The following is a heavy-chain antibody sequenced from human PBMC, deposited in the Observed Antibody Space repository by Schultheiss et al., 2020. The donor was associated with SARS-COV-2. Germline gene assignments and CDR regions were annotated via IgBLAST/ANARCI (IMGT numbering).Heavy chain of an antibody. CDR2: ISGSGGST. CDR3: AREPHSSYYYYYMDV. Sequence: GGSLRLSCAASGFTFSSYAMSWVRQAPGKGLEWVSAISGSGGSTYYADSVKGRFTISRDNSKNTLYLQMNSLRAEDTAVYYCAREPHSSYYYYYMDVWGKGTTVTVSS. CDR1: GFTFSSYA. V-gene: IGHV3-23*01. D-gene: IGHD6-13*01. J-gene: IGHJ6*03.